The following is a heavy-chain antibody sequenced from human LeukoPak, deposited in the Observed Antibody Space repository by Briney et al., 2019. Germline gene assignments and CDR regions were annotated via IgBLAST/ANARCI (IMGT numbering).Heavy chain of an antibody. J-gene: IGHJ4*02. V-gene: IGHV5-51*01. Sequence: GEPLKISCKASGSRFSSNWIAWLRQLPGKGLEWMGIIYPGDSDTIYSPSFQGQVTISADKSISTAYLQWSSLKASDSAMYYCARRGGTSEEYDYWGQGTLVTVSS. D-gene: IGHD1-26*01. CDR3: ARRGGTSEEYDY. CDR2: IYPGDSDT. CDR1: GSRFSSNW.